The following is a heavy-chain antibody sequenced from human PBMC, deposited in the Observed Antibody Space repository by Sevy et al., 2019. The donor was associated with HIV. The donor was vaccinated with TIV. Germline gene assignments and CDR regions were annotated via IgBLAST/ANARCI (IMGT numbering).Heavy chain of an antibody. J-gene: IGHJ4*02. CDR3: ARLPQWLGPSFDS. V-gene: IGHV4-39*01. D-gene: IGHD6-19*01. CDR2: VYNGGTT. CDR1: GASMRSSHY. Sequence: PSESLTLTCTVSGASMRSSHYWGWIRQPPGKGLVWIASVYNGGTTYYNPSLKTRVTISVDTSKNQFSLKLAYLPAADTAVYYSARLPQWLGPSFDSWGQGTLVSVSS.